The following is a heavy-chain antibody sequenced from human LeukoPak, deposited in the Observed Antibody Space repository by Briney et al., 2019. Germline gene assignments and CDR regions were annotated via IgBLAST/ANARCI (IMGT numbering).Heavy chain of an antibody. D-gene: IGHD4-23*01. CDR3: ARTAGGNSYYYYMDV. J-gene: IGHJ6*03. V-gene: IGHV2-70*11. CDR1: GFSLSTSGMC. CDR2: IDWDDDK. Sequence: SGPALVKPTQTLTLTCTFSGFSLSTSGMCVSWIRQPPVKALEWLPRIDWDDDKYYSTSLKTRLAISKDTSKNQVVLTMSNLDPVDTATYYCARTAGGNSYYYYMDVWGKGTTVTVSS.